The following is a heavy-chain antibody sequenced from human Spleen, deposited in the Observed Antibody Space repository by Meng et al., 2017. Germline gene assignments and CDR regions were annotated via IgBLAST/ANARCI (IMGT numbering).Heavy chain of an antibody. Sequence: GESLKISCAASGFAFSSYEMNWVRQAPGKGLEWVSYISRSGSAIYYADSVKGRFTISRDDAKNSLYLQMNSLRVEDTAVYYCARDGVGYYHSSGSFDYWGQGTLVTVSS. V-gene: IGHV3-48*03. D-gene: IGHD3-22*01. J-gene: IGHJ4*02. CDR2: ISRSGSAI. CDR1: GFAFSSYE. CDR3: ARDGVGYYHSSGSFDY.